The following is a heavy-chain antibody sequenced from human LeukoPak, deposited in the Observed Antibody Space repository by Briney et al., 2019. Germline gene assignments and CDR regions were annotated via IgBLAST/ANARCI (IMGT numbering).Heavy chain of an antibody. CDR1: GGSISSYY. CDR2: VYYTGST. Sequence: SETLSLTCIVSGGSISSYYWSWIRQPPGKGLEWIRYVYYTGSTNYNPSLKSRVTISVATSKNQLSLKLRSVTAADTAVYYCARQDSGTYLNPLDIWGQGTVVTVSS. J-gene: IGHJ3*02. D-gene: IGHD1-26*01. V-gene: IGHV4-59*08. CDR3: ARQDSGTYLNPLDI.